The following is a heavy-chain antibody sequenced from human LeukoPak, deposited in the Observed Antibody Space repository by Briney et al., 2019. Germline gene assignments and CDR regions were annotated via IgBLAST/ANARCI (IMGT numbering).Heavy chain of an antibody. D-gene: IGHD2-21*01. J-gene: IGHJ6*02. Sequence: ASVKVSCKASGYTFTGYYMHWVRQAPGQGLEWMGWINPNSGGTNYAQKFQGRVTMTRDTSISTAYMELSRLRSDDTAVYYCAKSLIFQGYYYRGVDVWGQGTTVTVSS. CDR1: GYTFTGYY. CDR3: AKSLIFQGYYYRGVDV. V-gene: IGHV1-2*02. CDR2: INPNSGGT.